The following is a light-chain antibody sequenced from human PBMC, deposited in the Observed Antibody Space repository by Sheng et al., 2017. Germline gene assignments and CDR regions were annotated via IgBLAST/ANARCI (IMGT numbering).Light chain of an antibody. J-gene: IGLJ1*01. CDR3: CSYAGSNTYV. V-gene: IGLV2-23*02. CDR2: DVN. Sequence: QSALTQPASMSGSPGQSITISCTGTSSDVGGYDLVSWYQHHPGKAPQLMIYDVNKRPSAVSDRFSGSKSGSTASLTISGLQPEDEADYYCCSYAGSNTYVFGTGTTVTVL. CDR1: SSDVGGYDL.